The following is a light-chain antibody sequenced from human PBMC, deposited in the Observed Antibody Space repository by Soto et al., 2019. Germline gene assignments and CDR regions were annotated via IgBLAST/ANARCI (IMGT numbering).Light chain of an antibody. CDR3: AAWDDSLNGVV. CDR1: SSNIGNNA. Sequence: QYVLTQPPSVSEAPRQRVTISCSGSSSNIGNNAVHWYQQFPGKAPKLLIYYDDLLPSGVSDRFSGSKSGTSASLAISGLQSEDEADYYCAAWDDSLNGVVFGGGTKLTVL. J-gene: IGLJ2*01. V-gene: IGLV1-36*01. CDR2: YDD.